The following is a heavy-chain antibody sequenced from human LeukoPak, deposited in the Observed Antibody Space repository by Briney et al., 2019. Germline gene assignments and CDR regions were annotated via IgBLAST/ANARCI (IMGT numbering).Heavy chain of an antibody. J-gene: IGHJ4*02. D-gene: IGHD1-20*01. Sequence: SETLSLTCTVSGGSISSSSYYWGWIRQPPGKGLEWIGSIYYSGSTYCNPSLKSRVTISVDTSKNRFSLKLSSVTAADTAVYYCARRRLDNWNDVFDYWGQGTLVTVSS. CDR2: IYYSGST. V-gene: IGHV4-39*01. CDR3: ARRRLDNWNDVFDY. CDR1: GGSISSSSYY.